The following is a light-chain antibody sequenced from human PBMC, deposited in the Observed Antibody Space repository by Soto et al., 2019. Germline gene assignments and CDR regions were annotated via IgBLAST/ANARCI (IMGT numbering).Light chain of an antibody. Sequence: DIVMTQSPDSLAVSLGERASINCTSSQSVLYSSANKDYIAWYQQKPGQPPKLLIYWASTRQSGVPERFSGSGSGTEFTLTITSLQAGDVAVYYCQQYHSTPITFGQGTRLEIK. CDR3: QQYHSTPIT. CDR2: WAS. CDR1: QSVLYSSANKDY. V-gene: IGKV4-1*01. J-gene: IGKJ5*01.